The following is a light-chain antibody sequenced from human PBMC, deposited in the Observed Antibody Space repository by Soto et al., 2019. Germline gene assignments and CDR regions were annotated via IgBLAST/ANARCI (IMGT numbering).Light chain of an antibody. CDR1: QSVSTN. CDR3: QQYNDWPRT. V-gene: IGKV3-15*01. J-gene: IGKJ1*01. Sequence: EIVMTQSPATLSVSPGERVTLSCRASQSVSTNLAWYHQKPGQAPRLLIYGAATRVTGIPARFSGSGSGTEFTLTISSLQSEDFAVYYCQQYNDWPRTFGQGTKV. CDR2: GAA.